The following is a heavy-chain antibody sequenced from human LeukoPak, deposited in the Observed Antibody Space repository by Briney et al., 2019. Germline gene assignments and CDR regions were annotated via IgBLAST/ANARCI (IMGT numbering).Heavy chain of an antibody. D-gene: IGHD6-19*01. Sequence: PSQTLSLTCTVSGGSVNSGSYYWSWIRQPAGKGLEWIGRIYSSGTTNYNSSLKSRVTISVDTSKNQFSLRLSSVTAADTAVYYCAIGWEAVSFDPWGQGILVTVSS. CDR1: GGSVNSGSYY. V-gene: IGHV4-61*02. J-gene: IGHJ5*02. CDR2: IYSSGTT. CDR3: AIGWEAVSFDP.